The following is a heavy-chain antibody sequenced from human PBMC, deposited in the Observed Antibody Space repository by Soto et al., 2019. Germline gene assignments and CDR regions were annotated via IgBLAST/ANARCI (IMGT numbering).Heavy chain of an antibody. CDR1: GFTFSSYW. J-gene: IGHJ6*03. Sequence: EVQLVESGGGLVQPGGSLRLSCAASGFTFSSYWMHWVRQAPGKGLVWVSRINSDGSSTSYADSVKGRFTISRDNAKNTLYLQMNSLRAEDTAVYYCARGFGGYDSYYSYYMDVWGKGTTVTVSS. CDR3: ARGFGGYDSYYSYYMDV. V-gene: IGHV3-74*01. D-gene: IGHD5-12*01. CDR2: INSDGSST.